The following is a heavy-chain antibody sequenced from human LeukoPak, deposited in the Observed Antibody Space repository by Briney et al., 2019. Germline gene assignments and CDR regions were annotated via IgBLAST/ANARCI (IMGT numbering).Heavy chain of an antibody. D-gene: IGHD5-18*01. V-gene: IGHV1-46*01. CDR1: EYTSSSCY. CDR3: ARNDKSYGYVHWFDP. J-gene: IGHJ5*02. CDR2: INPSGGTT. Sequence: ASVKLSRKASEYTSSSCYMHWGRQAPGQGLEWMGIINPSGGTTSYAQNFQGRVTMTRDMSTSTLYIELSSLRSEDTAVYYCARNDKSYGYVHWFDPWGQGTLVTVSS.